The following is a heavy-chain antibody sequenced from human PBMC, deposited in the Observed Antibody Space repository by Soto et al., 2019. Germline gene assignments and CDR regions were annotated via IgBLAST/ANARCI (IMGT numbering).Heavy chain of an antibody. D-gene: IGHD2-21*01. CDR1: GFTFSSYS. J-gene: IGHJ4*02. CDR3: ARAFCGRTRWHGGNFDY. Sequence: EVQVVESGGGLVKPGGSLRLSCAASGFTFSSYSMNWVRQAPGKGLEWVSAISEGGGSTYYADSVKGRLTISRDNSKNQLYLEMNSPRAEDTGLYYRARAFCGRTRWHGGNFDYWGQGTLVTVSS. CDR2: ISEGGGST. V-gene: IGHV3-23*04.